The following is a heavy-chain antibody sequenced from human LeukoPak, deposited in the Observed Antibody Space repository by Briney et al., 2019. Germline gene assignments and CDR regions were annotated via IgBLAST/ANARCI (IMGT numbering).Heavy chain of an antibody. V-gene: IGHV3-48*01. CDR3: ARDTAYAFDI. CDR1: GFTFSSYS. Sequence: GGSLRLSCAASGFTFSSYSVNWVRQAPGKGLEWVSYISGSSKTIYYADSVKGRFTISRDNAKNSLYLQMNSLRAEDTAVYYCARDTAYAFDIWGQGTMVTVPS. J-gene: IGHJ3*02. CDR2: ISGSSKTI. D-gene: IGHD2-21*02.